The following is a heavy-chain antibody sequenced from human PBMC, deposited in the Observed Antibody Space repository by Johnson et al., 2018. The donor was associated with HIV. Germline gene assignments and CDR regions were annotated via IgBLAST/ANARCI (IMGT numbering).Heavy chain of an antibody. V-gene: IGHV3-9*01. J-gene: IGHJ3*02. CDR1: GFTFDDYA. Sequence: VQLVESGGGLVQPGRSLRLSCAASGFTFDDYAMHWVRQAPGKGLEWVSGISWNSGSIGYVDSLEGRFTISRDNTKNLLYLQMDNLRTADTAVYYCARDGVYSSPHDAFDIWGQGTMVTVSS. CDR3: ARDGVYSSPHDAFDI. D-gene: IGHD3-22*01. CDR2: ISWNSGSI.